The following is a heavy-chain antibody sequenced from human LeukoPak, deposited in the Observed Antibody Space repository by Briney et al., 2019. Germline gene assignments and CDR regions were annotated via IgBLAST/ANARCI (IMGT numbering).Heavy chain of an antibody. CDR1: GFTFSSYA. CDR3: ARDRIAAAGTGYYYYGMDI. J-gene: IGHJ6*02. V-gene: IGHV3-30-3*01. CDR2: ISYDGSNK. D-gene: IGHD6-13*01. Sequence: GGPLRLSCSASGFTFSSYAMHWVRQAPAKGLQGVAGISYDGSNKYYADSVKGRFTISRDNSKNTLYLQMNSLRAAATAVYYCARDRIAAAGTGYYYYGMDIWGQGTTVTVSS.